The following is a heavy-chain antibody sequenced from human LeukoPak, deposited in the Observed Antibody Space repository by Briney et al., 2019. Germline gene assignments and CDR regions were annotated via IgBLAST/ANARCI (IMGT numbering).Heavy chain of an antibody. CDR3: ARGRRIAAAGLYYFDY. V-gene: IGHV3-21*01. CDR1: GFTVSTNC. J-gene: IGHJ4*02. Sequence: PGGSLRLSCAASGFTVSTNCMTWVRQAPGKGLEWVSSISSSSSYIYYADSVKGRFTISRDNAKNSLYLQMNSLRAEDTAVYYCARGRRIAAAGLYYFDYWGQGTLVTVSS. CDR2: ISSSSSYI. D-gene: IGHD6-13*01.